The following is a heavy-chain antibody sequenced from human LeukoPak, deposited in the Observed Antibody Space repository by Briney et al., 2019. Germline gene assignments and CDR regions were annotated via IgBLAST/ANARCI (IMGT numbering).Heavy chain of an antibody. J-gene: IGHJ4*02. CDR1: GYSFTSYW. Sequence: GESLKISCKGSGYSFTSYWIGWVRQMPGKGLEWMGIIYPGDSDTRYSPSFQGQVTISADKSISTAYPQWSSLKASDTAMYYCARWAGGYGHTYYFDYWGQGTLVTVSS. CDR3: ARWAGGYGHTYYFDY. D-gene: IGHD5-18*01. V-gene: IGHV5-51*01. CDR2: IYPGDSDT.